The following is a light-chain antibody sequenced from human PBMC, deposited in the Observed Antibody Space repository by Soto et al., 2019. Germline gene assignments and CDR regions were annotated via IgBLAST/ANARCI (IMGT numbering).Light chain of an antibody. CDR2: GAS. CDR1: QSVSNSY. V-gene: IGKV3-20*01. CDR3: QQYGSSPLT. Sequence: EIVLTQSPGTLSLSPGERATLSCRASQSVSNSYLVWYRQKPGQAPTLLIYGASSRATGIPDRFSGSGSGTDFTLTISRLEPEDFAVYYCQQYGSSPLTFGGGTKVEIK. J-gene: IGKJ4*01.